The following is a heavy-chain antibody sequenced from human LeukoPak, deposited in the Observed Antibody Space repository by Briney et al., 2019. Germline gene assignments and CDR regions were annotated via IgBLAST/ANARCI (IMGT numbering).Heavy chain of an antibody. J-gene: IGHJ4*02. CDR1: GFTFRNYA. D-gene: IGHD3-10*01. CDR2: ISYDGSNK. CDR3: AKDTLWFGELRY. Sequence: GTSLRLSCDASGFTFRNYAFHWVRQAPGKGLEWVSFISYDGSNKYYADSVKGRFTISRDNSKNRLYLQMNSLRAEDTAVYYCAKDTLWFGELRYWGQGTLVTVSS. V-gene: IGHV3-30*04.